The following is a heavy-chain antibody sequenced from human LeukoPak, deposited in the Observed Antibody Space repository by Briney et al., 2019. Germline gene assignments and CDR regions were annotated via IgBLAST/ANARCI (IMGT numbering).Heavy chain of an antibody. CDR1: GFTFSSCA. Sequence: GGSLRLSCAASGFTFSSCAMSWVRRAPGKGLEWVSAISGSGGSTYYADSVKGRFTMSRDNSKNTLYLQMNSLRAEDTAVYYCAKDPLRGSGYYPSDYWGQGTLVTVSS. D-gene: IGHD3-22*01. CDR3: AKDPLRGSGYYPSDY. CDR2: ISGSGGST. V-gene: IGHV3-23*01. J-gene: IGHJ4*02.